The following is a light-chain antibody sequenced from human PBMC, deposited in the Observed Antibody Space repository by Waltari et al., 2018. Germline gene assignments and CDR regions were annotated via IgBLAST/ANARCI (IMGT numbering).Light chain of an antibody. CDR1: SSDVGPYNY. V-gene: IGLV2-14*03. CDR3: CAYRGTSTWM. J-gene: IGLJ3*02. CDR2: DVS. Sequence: QSALTQPASVSGSPGQSITISCTGTSSDVGPYNYVSWYQQHPGKAPTLILYDVSKRPSGVSNSFSGSKSGNTASLTISGLQAEDEADYYCCAYRGTSTWMFGGGTKVTVL.